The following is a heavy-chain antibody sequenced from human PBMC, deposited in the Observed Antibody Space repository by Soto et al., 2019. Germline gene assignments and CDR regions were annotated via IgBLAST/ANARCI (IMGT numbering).Heavy chain of an antibody. Sequence: PGGSLRLSCAASVFTVNTYSMNWVRQAPGKWLEWFSSISISSSYIXXAESVKGRXTISRENAKNSXYLQKXNLRAEDTSXYYCARSPIVGVSDGYYCGQGTLVTVS. V-gene: IGHV3-21*01. CDR3: ARSPIVGVSDGYY. CDR2: ISISSSYI. J-gene: IGHJ4*02. D-gene: IGHD1-26*01. CDR1: VFTVNTYS.